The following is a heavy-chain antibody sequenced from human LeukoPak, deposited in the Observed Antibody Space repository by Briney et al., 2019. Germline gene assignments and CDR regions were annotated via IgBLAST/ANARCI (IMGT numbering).Heavy chain of an antibody. Sequence: GASVKVSCKASGYTFTSHAMHWVRQAPGQRLEWMGWINAGNGNTKYSQKFQGRVTITRDTSASTAYMELSSLRSEDTAVYYCARSKIAVAGALDYYYGMDVWGQGTTVTVSS. CDR2: INAGNGNT. J-gene: IGHJ6*02. CDR3: ARSKIAVAGALDYYYGMDV. D-gene: IGHD6-19*01. CDR1: GYTFTSHA. V-gene: IGHV1-3*01.